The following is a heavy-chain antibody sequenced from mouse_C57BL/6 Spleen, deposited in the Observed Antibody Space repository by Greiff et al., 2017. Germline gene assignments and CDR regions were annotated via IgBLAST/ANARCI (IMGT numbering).Heavy chain of an antibody. CDR1: GFTFSSYT. Sequence: EVKLMESGGGLVKPGGSLKLSCAASGFTFSSYTMSWVRQTPEKRLEWVATISGGGGNTYYPDSVKGRFTISRDNAKNTLYLQRSSLRSEDTALYYCERHGYDYWGQGTPPTVSS. V-gene: IGHV5-9*01. CDR2: ISGGGGNT. D-gene: IGHD2-2*01. J-gene: IGHJ2*01. CDR3: ERHGYDY.